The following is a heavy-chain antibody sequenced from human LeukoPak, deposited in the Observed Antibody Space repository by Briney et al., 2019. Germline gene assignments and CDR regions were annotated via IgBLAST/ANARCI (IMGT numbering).Heavy chain of an antibody. Sequence: GASVKVSCKASGYTFTGYYMHWVRQAPGQGLEWMGWINPNSGGTSYAQKFQGRVTMTRDTSISTAYMELSRLRSDDTAVYYCARVLQSKVVVINLGFDYWGQGTLVTVSS. D-gene: IGHD3-22*01. V-gene: IGHV1-2*02. CDR1: GYTFTGYY. CDR3: ARVLQSKVVVINLGFDY. J-gene: IGHJ4*02. CDR2: INPNSGGT.